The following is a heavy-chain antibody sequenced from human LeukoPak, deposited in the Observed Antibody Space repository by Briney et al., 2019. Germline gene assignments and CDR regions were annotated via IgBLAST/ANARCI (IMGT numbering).Heavy chain of an antibody. D-gene: IGHD5-12*01. CDR3: ARRRGYGSFDY. V-gene: IGHV5-51*01. Sequence: GESLKISCKASGYSFTNSWIGWVRQMPGKGLEWMGIIYPGDSDTIYSPSFQRQVTISADKSISTAYLQWSSLKASDTAMYYCARRRGYGSFDYWGQGTLVTVSS. CDR2: IYPGDSDT. J-gene: IGHJ4*02. CDR1: GYSFTNSW.